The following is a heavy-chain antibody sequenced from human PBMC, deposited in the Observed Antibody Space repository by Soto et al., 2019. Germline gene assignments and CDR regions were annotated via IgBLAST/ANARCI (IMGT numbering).Heavy chain of an antibody. Sequence: EVQLVESGGGLVKPGGSLRLSCAASGFTFSNAWMSWVRQAPGKGLEWVGRIKSKTDGGTTDYAAPVKGRFTISRDDSKNTLYLQMNSLKTEDTAVYYCTTEGRPGDRWGGVAVAVGTMDVWGKGTTVTVSS. D-gene: IGHD6-19*01. CDR3: TTEGRPGDRWGGVAVAVGTMDV. J-gene: IGHJ6*03. V-gene: IGHV3-15*01. CDR2: IKSKTDGGTT. CDR1: GFTFSNAW.